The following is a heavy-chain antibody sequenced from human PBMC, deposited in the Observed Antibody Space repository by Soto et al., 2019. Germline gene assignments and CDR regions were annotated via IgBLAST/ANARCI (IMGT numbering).Heavy chain of an antibody. CDR1: GFTFSSSW. D-gene: IGHD5-18*01. V-gene: IGHV3-7*01. CDR2: IKEDGSEK. Sequence: GGSLRLSCAASGFTFSSSWMNWVRQAPGKGLEWVAGIKEDGSEKYYVDFVKGRFTISRDNVENSLYLQMNSLRGEDTAVYFCARDRGSSCFDYWGLGPLVTVSS. CDR3: ARDRGSSCFDY. J-gene: IGHJ4*02.